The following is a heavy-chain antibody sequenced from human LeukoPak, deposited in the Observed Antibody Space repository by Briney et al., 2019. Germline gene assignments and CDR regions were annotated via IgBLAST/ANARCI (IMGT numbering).Heavy chain of an antibody. CDR2: INHSGST. V-gene: IGHV4-34*01. CDR3: ARGPGYYGSGSYYKKTFDY. Sequence: SETRSLTCAVYGGSFSGYYWSWIRQPPGKGLEWIGEINHSGSTNYNPSLKSRVTISVDTSKNQFSLKLSSVTAADTAVYYCARGPGYYGSGSYYKKTFDYWGQGTLVTVSS. CDR1: GGSFSGYY. J-gene: IGHJ4*02. D-gene: IGHD3-10*01.